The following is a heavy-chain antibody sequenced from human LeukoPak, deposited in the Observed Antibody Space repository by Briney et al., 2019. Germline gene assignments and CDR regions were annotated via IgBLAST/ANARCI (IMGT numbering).Heavy chain of an antibody. Sequence: ASVKVSCKASGYTFTNYYMSWVRQAPGQGLQWMGIINPSGGSTSYAQKFQGRVTMTRDTSTSTVFMELGSLTFEDTAVYYCVRATREPDYWGQGTLVTVSP. CDR3: VRATREPDY. J-gene: IGHJ4*02. D-gene: IGHD1-26*01. CDR1: GYTFTNYY. CDR2: INPSGGST. V-gene: IGHV1-46*01.